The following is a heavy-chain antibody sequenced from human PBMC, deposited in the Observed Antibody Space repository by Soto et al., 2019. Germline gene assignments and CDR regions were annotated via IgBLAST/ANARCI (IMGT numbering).Heavy chain of an antibody. V-gene: IGHV3-21*01. CDR2: ISSSSSYI. Sequence: GGSLRLSCAASGFTFSSYSMNWVRQAPGKGLEWVSSISSSSSYIYYADSVKGRFTISRDNAKNSLYLQMNSLRAEDTAVYYCARDSSNNDYYYYGMDVWGQGTTVTVSS. D-gene: IGHD4-4*01. CDR3: ARDSSNNDYYYYGMDV. CDR1: GFTFSSYS. J-gene: IGHJ6*02.